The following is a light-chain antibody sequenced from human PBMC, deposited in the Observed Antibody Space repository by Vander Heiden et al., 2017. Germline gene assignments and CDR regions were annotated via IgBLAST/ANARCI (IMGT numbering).Light chain of an antibody. CDR1: SGEIATSF. Sequence: NFMLTQPHSVSASPGKTVTISCTRSSGEIATSFVQWYQQRPGGSPTTVIYEDNQRPYGVPDRFSGSIDKSSNSASLTISGLKTEDEADYYCQSSERGLVVFGGGTKLTVL. CDR3: QSSERGLVV. J-gene: IGLJ2*01. CDR2: EDN. V-gene: IGLV6-57*01.